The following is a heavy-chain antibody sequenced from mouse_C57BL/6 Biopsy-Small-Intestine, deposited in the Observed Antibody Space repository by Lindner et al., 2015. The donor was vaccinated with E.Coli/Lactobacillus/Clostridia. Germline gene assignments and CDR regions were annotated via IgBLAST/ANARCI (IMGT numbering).Heavy chain of an antibody. J-gene: IGHJ1*01. V-gene: IGHV1-64*01. CDR1: GYIVTSQY. D-gene: IGHD6-1*01. CDR2: INPSGGST. Sequence: SVKVSCKASGYIVTSQYMHWVRQAPGQGPEWMGIINPSGGSTSYAQKFQGRVTMTRDTSTNTVYMELSSLRSEDTAMYYCARSDSSGGMDVWGQGTTVTVSS. CDR3: ARSDSSGGMDV.